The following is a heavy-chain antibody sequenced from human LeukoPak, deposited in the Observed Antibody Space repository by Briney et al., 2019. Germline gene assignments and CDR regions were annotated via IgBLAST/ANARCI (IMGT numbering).Heavy chain of an antibody. J-gene: IGHJ4*02. Sequence: SQTLSLTCTVAGGSISTGDYYWSWIRQPPGKGLEWIGYIYYSGTTYYNPTLKGRISFSMQTSKNQFSLNLRSVTAADTAVYYCARDPVYGSGTFWGQGTLVTVSS. CDR1: GGSISTGDYY. CDR3: ARDPVYGSGTF. V-gene: IGHV4-30-4*01. D-gene: IGHD3-10*01. CDR2: IYYSGTT.